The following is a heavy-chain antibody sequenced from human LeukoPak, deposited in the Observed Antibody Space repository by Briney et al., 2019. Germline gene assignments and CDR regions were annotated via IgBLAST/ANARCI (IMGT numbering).Heavy chain of an antibody. V-gene: IGHV3-74*01. CDR2: NNGDGSTT. CDR1: GFSLSGYW. Sequence: GGSLRLSCVACGFSLSGYWMYWVRQAPGKGLMYISRNNGDGSTTSYADVVKGRFTMSRDNVKNTLYLQMNSLRVEDTAVYYCARDPRNVGLAPWGQGTLVTVSS. CDR3: ARDPRNVGLAP. D-gene: IGHD2-15*01. J-gene: IGHJ5*02.